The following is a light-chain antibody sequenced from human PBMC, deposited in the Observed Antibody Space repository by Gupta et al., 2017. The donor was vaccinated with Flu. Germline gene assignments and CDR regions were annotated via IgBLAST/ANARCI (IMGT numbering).Light chain of an antibody. V-gene: IGKV3-11*01. CDR3: QQRSNWPLT. CDR2: DAS. J-gene: IGKJ5*01. CDR1: QSVSNY. Sequence: IVLTHSPATLSLSPGESSTLSCRASQSVSNYLVWYQQKPGQAPRLLIYDASNRATGIPARFSGSGSGTDFTLTISGLEPEDLAVYYCQQRSNWPLTFGQGTRLEIK.